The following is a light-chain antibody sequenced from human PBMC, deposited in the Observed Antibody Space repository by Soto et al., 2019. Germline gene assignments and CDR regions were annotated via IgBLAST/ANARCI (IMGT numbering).Light chain of an antibody. CDR1: SSDVGGYNY. CDR2: DVS. Sequence: QSALTQPRSVSGSPGQSATISCTGTSSDVGGYNYVSWYQQHPGKAPKLMIYDVSKRPSGVPDRFSGSKSGNTASLTISGLQAEDEADYYCCSYAGSYTFVVFGGGTKVTVL. V-gene: IGLV2-11*01. J-gene: IGLJ2*01. CDR3: CSYAGSYTFVV.